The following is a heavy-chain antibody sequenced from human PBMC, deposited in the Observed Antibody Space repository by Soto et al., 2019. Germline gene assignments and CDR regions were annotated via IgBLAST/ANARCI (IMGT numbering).Heavy chain of an antibody. J-gene: IGHJ5*02. CDR2: ITSSGGPT. CDR1: GFPFSTYE. Sequence: EVQLLESGGGLIQPGGSLRLSCAASGFPFSTYEMTWARQSPGKGLEWVAFITSSGGPTYYADSVRGRFTISRDNSKNTLYLQMDSLRVEDTARYYCVKGGWLDDWGQGTLATVSS. CDR3: VKGGWLDD. V-gene: IGHV3-23*01.